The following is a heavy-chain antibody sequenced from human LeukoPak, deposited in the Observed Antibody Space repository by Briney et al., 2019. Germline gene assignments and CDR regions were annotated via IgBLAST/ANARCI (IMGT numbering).Heavy chain of an antibody. CDR1: GFSLSTSGVG. CDR3: AHRRVAVDELRRSSNWFDP. CDR2: IYWDDDK. J-gene: IGHJ5*02. V-gene: IGHV2-5*02. Sequence: SGPTLVKPTQTLTLTCTFSGFSLSTSGVGVGWIRQPPGKALEWLALIYWDDDKRYSPSLKSRLTITKDISKNQVVRTMTNMDPVDTATYYCAHRRVAVDELRRSSNWFDPWGQGTLVTVSS. D-gene: IGHD6-19*01.